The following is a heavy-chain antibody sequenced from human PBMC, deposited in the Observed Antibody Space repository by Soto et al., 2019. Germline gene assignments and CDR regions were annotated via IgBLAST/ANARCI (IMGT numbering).Heavy chain of an antibody. D-gene: IGHD3-10*01. CDR3: ARTGLGSPFLSVFGELSRDGCYYYYYMDV. CDR1: GYTFTSYG. Sequence: ASVKVSCKASGYTFTSYGISWVRQAPGQGLEWMGWISAYNGNTNYAQKLQGRVTMTTDTSTSTAYMELRSLRFDDTAVYYCARTGLGSPFLSVFGELSRDGCYYYYYMDVWGKGTTVTVSS. V-gene: IGHV1-18*01. CDR2: ISAYNGNT. J-gene: IGHJ6*03.